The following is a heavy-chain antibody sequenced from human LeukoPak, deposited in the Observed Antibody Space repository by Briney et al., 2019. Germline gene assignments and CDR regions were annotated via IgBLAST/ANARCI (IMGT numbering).Heavy chain of an antibody. V-gene: IGHV3-7*01. J-gene: IGHJ4*02. CDR3: ARLQAVRAVAGTIDY. D-gene: IGHD6-19*01. CDR2: IKQDGSEK. Sequence: GGSLRLSCAASGFTLSNDWMCWVRQAPGKGLEWVANIKQDGSEKYYVDSVKGRFTISRDNAKNSLYLQMNSLRAEDTAVYYCARLQAVRAVAGTIDYWGQGTLVTVSS. CDR1: GFTLSNDW.